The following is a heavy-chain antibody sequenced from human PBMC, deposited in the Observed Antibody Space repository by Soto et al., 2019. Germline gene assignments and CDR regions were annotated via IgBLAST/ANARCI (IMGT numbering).Heavy chain of an antibody. D-gene: IGHD1-1*01. V-gene: IGHV5-51*01. CDR2: IYPGDSDT. Sequence: GESLKISCGGSGYSFTVYWIAWVRQMPGKGLEWMGIIYPGDSDTRYSPSFQGQVTISADKSISNVYLQWSSLKPSDTAIHYSARQDGAANYYLDQWGQGTLATVSS. CDR1: GYSFTVYW. J-gene: IGHJ4*02. CDR3: ARQDGAANYYLDQ.